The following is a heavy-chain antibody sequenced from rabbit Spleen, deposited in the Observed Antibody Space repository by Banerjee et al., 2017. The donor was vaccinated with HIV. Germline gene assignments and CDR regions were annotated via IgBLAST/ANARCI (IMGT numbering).Heavy chain of an antibody. CDR3: ARDLYSSGWGALSYGMDL. V-gene: IGHV1S47*01. Sequence: ELVESGGGLVQPGESLKLSCKASGIDFSSYGISWVRQAPGKGPEWIAYIYPGFGVRNYANSVKGRFTISSDNAQNTVFLQMTSLTASDTATYFCARDLYSSGWGALSYGMDLWGPGTPVTVS. CDR1: GIDFSSYG. CDR2: IYPGFGVR. D-gene: IGHD4-1*01. J-gene: IGHJ6*01.